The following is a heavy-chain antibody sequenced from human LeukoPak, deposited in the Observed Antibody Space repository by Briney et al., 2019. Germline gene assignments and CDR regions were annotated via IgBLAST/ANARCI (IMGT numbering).Heavy chain of an antibody. D-gene: IGHD5-24*01. CDR1: GGSFSGYY. CDR2: IYYSGST. V-gene: IGHV4-34*01. Sequence: SETLSLTCAVYGGSFSGYYWTWIRQPPGKGLEWIGSIYYSGSTYYNPSLKSRVTISVDTSKNQFSLKLSSVTAADTAVYYCARALEMTESIDYWGQGTLVTVSS. CDR3: ARALEMTESIDY. J-gene: IGHJ4*02.